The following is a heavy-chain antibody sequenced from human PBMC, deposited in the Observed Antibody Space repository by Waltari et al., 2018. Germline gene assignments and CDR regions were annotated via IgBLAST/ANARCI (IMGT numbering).Heavy chain of an antibody. CDR1: GITFSTYA. Sequence: EVQLLESGGDLVQPGGSLSLSCASSGITFSTYAINWVRLAPGTGLEWVSAITVGDDTYYADSVKGRFTISRDTSKDTVHLQMNGLRAEDTAVYYCATPFYNWDDPLHSWGQGTLVTVSS. V-gene: IGHV3-23*01. CDR2: ITVGDDT. J-gene: IGHJ4*02. CDR3: ATPFYNWDDPLHS. D-gene: IGHD1-20*01.